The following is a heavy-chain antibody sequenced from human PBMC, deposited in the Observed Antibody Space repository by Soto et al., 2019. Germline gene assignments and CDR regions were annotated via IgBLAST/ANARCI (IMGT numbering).Heavy chain of an antibody. Sequence: GGSLRLSCAASGFTFSSYAMHWVRQAPGKGLEWVAVISYDGSNKYYADSVKGRFTISRDNSKNMLYLQMNSLRAEDTAVYYCARDQSSSSSYYHYYGMDVWGQGTTVTVSS. J-gene: IGHJ6*02. CDR2: ISYDGSNK. D-gene: IGHD6-6*01. CDR1: GFTFSSYA. V-gene: IGHV3-30-3*01. CDR3: ARDQSSSSSYYHYYGMDV.